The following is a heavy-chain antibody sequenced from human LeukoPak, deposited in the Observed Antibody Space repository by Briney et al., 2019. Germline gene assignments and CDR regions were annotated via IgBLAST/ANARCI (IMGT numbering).Heavy chain of an antibody. J-gene: IGHJ4*02. Sequence: PSETLSLTCTVSGASISSYYWTWIRQPPGKGLEWIGYIYYSGSTNYNPSLKSRVTISVDTSKNQFSLKLSSVTAADTAVYYCARSDGGYYFDYWGQGTLVTVSS. D-gene: IGHD3-16*01. CDR1: GASISSYY. CDR3: ARSDGGYYFDY. V-gene: IGHV4-59*08. CDR2: IYYSGST.